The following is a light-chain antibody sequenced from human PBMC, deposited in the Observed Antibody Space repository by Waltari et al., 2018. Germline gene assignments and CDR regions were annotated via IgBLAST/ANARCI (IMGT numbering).Light chain of an antibody. CDR2: KDT. CDR3: QSADSTNTYWV. J-gene: IGLJ2*01. Sequence: SYELTQPPSVSVSPGQTARITCSGDELPKQYAFWYRQKPGQAPELLIYKDTERPSGIPGRVSASSSGTTVTLTITGGQPEDEADYYCQSADSTNTYWVFGGGTKLTVL. CDR1: ELPKQY. V-gene: IGLV3-25*03.